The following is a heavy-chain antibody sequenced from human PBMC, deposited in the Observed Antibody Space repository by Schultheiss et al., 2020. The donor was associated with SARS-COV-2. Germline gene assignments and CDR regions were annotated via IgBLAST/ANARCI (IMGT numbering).Heavy chain of an antibody. CDR1: GGSISSGGYS. CDR2: IYYSGST. CDR3: ARDRGSQGGFDY. V-gene: IGHV4-61*08. J-gene: IGHJ4*02. D-gene: IGHD3-10*01. Sequence: SETLSLTCAVSGGSISSGGYSWSWIRQPPGKGLEWIGYIYYSGSTNYNPSLKSRVTISVDTSKNQFSLKLSSVTAADTAVYYCARDRGSQGGFDYWGQGTLVTVSS.